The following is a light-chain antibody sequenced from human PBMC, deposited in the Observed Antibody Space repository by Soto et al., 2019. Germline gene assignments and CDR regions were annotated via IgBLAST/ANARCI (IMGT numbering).Light chain of an antibody. Sequence: QSALTQPASVSGSPGQSITISCTGTSSDVGGYNYVSWYQQHPGKAPKLMIYDVSNRPSGVSNRFSGSKSGNTASLTISGLQAEDEADDYCSSYTSSSTPYCVFGTGTKLTVL. J-gene: IGLJ1*01. CDR1: SSDVGGYNY. V-gene: IGLV2-14*01. CDR3: SSYTSSSTPYCV. CDR2: DVS.